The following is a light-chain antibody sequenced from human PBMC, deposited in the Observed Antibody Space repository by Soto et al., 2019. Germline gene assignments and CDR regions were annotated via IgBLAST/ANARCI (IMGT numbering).Light chain of an antibody. V-gene: IGKV1-5*03. Sequence: DIQMTQSPSTLSASVGDRVTITCRASQSISTWLAWYQQKPGKAPKLLIYKAINLQSGVPSRFSGSGSRTEFSLAISSLHPYDSATYYCQRYSDFQYIVGPGT. CDR3: QRYSDFQYI. J-gene: IGKJ2*01. CDR2: KAI. CDR1: QSISTW.